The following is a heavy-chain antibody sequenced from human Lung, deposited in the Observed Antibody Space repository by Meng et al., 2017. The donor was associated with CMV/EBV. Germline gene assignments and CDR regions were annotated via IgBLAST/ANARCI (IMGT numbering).Heavy chain of an antibody. CDR3: ARDSPLDGSSLLDY. CDR2: IEPNTGNP. D-gene: IGHD3-10*01. J-gene: IGHJ4*02. CDR1: GYTFTSYA. Sequence: VQLVPYWSALKHTGASVKCSCRPSGYTFTSYAINWVRQATGQGTDWMGWIEPNTGNPTYDQGFTGRFVSSLDTSVSKEYLQINSLRADDNAVYYCARDSPLDGSSLLDYWGQGTLVTVSS. V-gene: IGHV7-4-1*02.